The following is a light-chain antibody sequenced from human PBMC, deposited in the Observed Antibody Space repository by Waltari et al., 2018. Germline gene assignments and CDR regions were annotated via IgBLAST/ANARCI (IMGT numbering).Light chain of an antibody. CDR3: SSYTTSSAPGV. CDR1: DSDVGSYDF. V-gene: IGLV2-14*01. J-gene: IGLJ1*01. Sequence: QSALTPPASVSGSPGQSITISCPGTDSDVGSYDFVSWYQQHPGKAPHLIIYEVSNRPSGIFNLFSASKSGNTASLTISGLQAEGEADYYCSSYTTSSAPGVFGTGTRVTVL. CDR2: EVS.